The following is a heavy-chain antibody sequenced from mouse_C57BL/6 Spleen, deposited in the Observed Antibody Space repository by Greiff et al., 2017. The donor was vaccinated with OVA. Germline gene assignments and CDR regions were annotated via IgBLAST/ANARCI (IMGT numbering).Heavy chain of an antibody. CDR2: IDPENGDT. CDR1: GFNIKDDY. Sequence: VQLQQSGAELVRPGASVKLSCTASGFNIKDDYMHWVKQRPEQGLEWIGWIDPENGDTEYASKFQGKATITADTSSNTAYLQLSSLTSEDTAVYYCTSRYDPWFAYWGQVTLVTVSA. D-gene: IGHD2-3*01. V-gene: IGHV14-4*01. J-gene: IGHJ3*01. CDR3: TSRYDPWFAY.